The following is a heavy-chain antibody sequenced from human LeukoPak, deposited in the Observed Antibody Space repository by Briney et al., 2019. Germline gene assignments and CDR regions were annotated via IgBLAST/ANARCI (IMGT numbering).Heavy chain of an antibody. V-gene: IGHV4-30-2*01. CDR3: ARLPVLEWLLFDY. J-gene: IGHJ4*02. CDR2: IYQSGST. Sequence: SETLSLTCAVSGGSISSGGHSWSWIRQPPGKGLEWIGYIYQSGSTYYNPSLKSRVTISVDRSKNQFSLKLSSVTAADTAVYYCARLPVLEWLLFDYWGQGTLVTVSS. CDR1: GGSISSGGHS. D-gene: IGHD3-3*01.